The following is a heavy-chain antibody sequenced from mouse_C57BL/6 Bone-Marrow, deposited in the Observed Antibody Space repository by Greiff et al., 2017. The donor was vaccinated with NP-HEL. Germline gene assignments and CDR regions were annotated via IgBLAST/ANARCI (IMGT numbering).Heavy chain of an antibody. CDR2: FYPGSGSI. Sequence: VQLQQSGAELVQPGASVKLSCKASGYTFTEYTIHWVKQRSGQGLEWIGWFYPGSGSIKYNEKFKDKATLTADKSSSTVYMELSRLTSEDSAVYFCARHEKAPTGPLYYFDYWGQGTTLTVSS. J-gene: IGHJ2*01. D-gene: IGHD4-1*02. CDR1: GYTFTEYT. V-gene: IGHV1-62-2*01. CDR3: ARHEKAPTGPLYYFDY.